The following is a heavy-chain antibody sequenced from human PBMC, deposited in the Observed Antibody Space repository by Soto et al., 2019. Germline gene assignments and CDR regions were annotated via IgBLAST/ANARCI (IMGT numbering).Heavy chain of an antibody. CDR2: INPNSGGT. CDR1: GYTFTGYY. Sequence: GASVKVSCKASGYTFTGYYMHWVRQAPGQGLEWMGWINPNSGGTNYAQKFQGRVTMTRDTSISTAYMELSRLRSDDTAVYYCAREIDSSGYGGFDYWGQGTLVTVSS. CDR3: AREIDSSGYGGFDY. J-gene: IGHJ4*02. D-gene: IGHD3-22*01. V-gene: IGHV1-2*02.